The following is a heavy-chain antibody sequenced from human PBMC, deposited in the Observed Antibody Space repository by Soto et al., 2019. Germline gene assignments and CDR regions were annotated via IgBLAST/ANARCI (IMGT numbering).Heavy chain of an antibody. D-gene: IGHD3-3*01. V-gene: IGHV4-4*02. CDR2: IYHSGST. CDR1: GGSIPSSNW. J-gene: IGHJ6*02. CDR3: ATYTSFGLVQYYYYGMDV. Sequence: SDTLSLTCAVSGGSIPSSNWWSWVRHPPGKGLEWIGEIYHSGSTNYNPSLKSRVTISVDKSKNQFSLKLSSVTAADTAVYYSATYTSFGLVQYYYYGMDVWGHGTTVTV.